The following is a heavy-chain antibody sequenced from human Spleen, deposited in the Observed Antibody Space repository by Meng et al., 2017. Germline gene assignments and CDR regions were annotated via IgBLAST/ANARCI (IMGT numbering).Heavy chain of an antibody. Sequence: ESLKISCAASGFTFSSYGMHWVRQPPGKGLEWIGEVNHSGNTDYNPSLKSRLTISGDTSKNQFSLKLSSVTAADTAVYYCARALEYTGSYFYWGQGTLVTVSS. J-gene: IGHJ4*02. V-gene: IGHV4-34*01. CDR1: GFTFSSYG. D-gene: IGHD3-10*01. CDR2: VNHSGNT. CDR3: ARALEYTGSYFY.